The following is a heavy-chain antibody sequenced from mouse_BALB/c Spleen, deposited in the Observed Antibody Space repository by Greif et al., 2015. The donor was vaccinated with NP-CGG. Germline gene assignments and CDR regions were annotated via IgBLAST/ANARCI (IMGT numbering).Heavy chain of an antibody. CDR3: ARLHYYGSSAY. J-gene: IGHJ3*01. D-gene: IGHD1-2*01. V-gene: IGHV4-1*02. CDR1: AVDFSRYW. Sequence: AAPAVDFSRYWMSWVRQAPGKGLEWIGEINPDSSTINYTPSLKDKFIISRDNAKNTLYLQMSKVRSEDTALYYCARLHYYGSSAYWGQGTLVTVSA. CDR2: INPDSSTI.